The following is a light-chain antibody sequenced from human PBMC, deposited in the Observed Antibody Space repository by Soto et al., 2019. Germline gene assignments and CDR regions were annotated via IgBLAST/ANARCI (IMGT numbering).Light chain of an antibody. CDR3: QQYDNLPFT. CDR1: QDISNY. V-gene: IGKV1-33*01. J-gene: IGKJ3*01. Sequence: DIQMTQSPSSLSASVGDRVTITCQASQDISNYLNWYQQKPGTAPKLLIYDASNLETGVPSRFSGSGSGTDFTFTISRLQPEYIATYYCQQYDNLPFTFGPGTKVDIK. CDR2: DAS.